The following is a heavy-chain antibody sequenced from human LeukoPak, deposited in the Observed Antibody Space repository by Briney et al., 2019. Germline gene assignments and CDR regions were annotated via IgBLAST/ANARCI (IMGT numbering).Heavy chain of an antibody. V-gene: IGHV4-59*01. CDR3: ASDSGNLRDDAFDI. CDR2: IYYSGST. Sequence: PSETLFLTCTVSGGSISSYYWSWIRQPPGKGLEWIGYIYYSGSTNYNPSLKSRVTISVDTSKNQFSLKLSSVTAADTAVYYCASDSGNLRDDAFDIWGQGTMVTVSS. D-gene: IGHD1-14*01. J-gene: IGHJ3*02. CDR1: GGSISSYY.